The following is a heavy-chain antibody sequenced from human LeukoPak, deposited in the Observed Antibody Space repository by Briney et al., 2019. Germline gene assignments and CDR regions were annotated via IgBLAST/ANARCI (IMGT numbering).Heavy chain of an antibody. V-gene: IGHV4-59*01. D-gene: IGHD5-18*01. CDR1: NGSINGYY. J-gene: IGHJ4*02. CDR2: IHYSGST. Sequence: SETLSLTCTVSNGSINGYYWSWIRQPPGKGLEWIGYIHYSGSTNYNPSLKSRVTISVDTSKKMFSLNLNSVTAADTAVYYCARVSGWTYSYGYVDYWGQGTLVTVSS. CDR3: ARVSGWTYSYGYVDY.